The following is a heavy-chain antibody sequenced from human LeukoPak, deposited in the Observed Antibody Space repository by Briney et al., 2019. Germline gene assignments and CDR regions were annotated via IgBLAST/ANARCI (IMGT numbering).Heavy chain of an antibody. CDR2: VYYTGST. J-gene: IGHJ4*02. CDR3: ARHRGRYYDSGSYYYFDY. D-gene: IGHD3-10*01. CDR1: GGSISSSGYY. V-gene: IGHV4-39*02. Sequence: PSETLSLTCTVSGGSISSSGYYWGWIRQPPGKGLEWVGSVYYTGSTFYNPSLKSRVTTSVDTSKNHFSLNLSSVTAADTAVYYCARHRGRYYDSGSYYYFDYWGRGTLVTVSS.